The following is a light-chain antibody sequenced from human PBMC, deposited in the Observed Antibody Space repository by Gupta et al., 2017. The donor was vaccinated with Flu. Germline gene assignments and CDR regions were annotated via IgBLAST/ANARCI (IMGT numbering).Light chain of an antibody. J-gene: IGLJ3*02. Sequence: RSTITCAGSSTKIGSNTVSWYYQLPGPAPKLLISSDNKRPSEVPDRFSGSKSGTAASLAISGLQSEDEADYYCAAWDDSLSDWVFGGGTKLTVL. CDR1: STKIGSNT. V-gene: IGLV1-44*01. CDR3: AAWDDSLSDWV. CDR2: SDN.